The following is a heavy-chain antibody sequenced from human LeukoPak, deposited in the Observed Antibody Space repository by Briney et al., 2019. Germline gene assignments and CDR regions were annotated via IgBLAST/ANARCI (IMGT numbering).Heavy chain of an antibody. D-gene: IGHD5-18*01. V-gene: IGHV3-48*04. CDR1: GLTISSYS. CDR3: ARVVDTAMVTLSYMDV. J-gene: IGHJ6*03. CDR2: ISSSSSTI. Sequence: GGSLRLSCAASGLTISSYSMNWVRQAPGKGLQWVSYISSSSSTIYYADSVKGRFTISRDNAKNSLYLQMNSLRAEDTAVYYCARVVDTAMVTLSYMDVWGKGTTVTISS.